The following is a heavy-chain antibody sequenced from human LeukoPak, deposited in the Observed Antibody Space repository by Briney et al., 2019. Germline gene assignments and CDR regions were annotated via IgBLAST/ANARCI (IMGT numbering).Heavy chain of an antibody. CDR1: GFTFSSYS. Sequence: GGSLRLSCAASGFTFSSYSMNWVRQAPGKGLEWVSYISSSSSTIYYADSVKGRFTISRDNAKNSLYPQMNSLRAEDTAVYYCASDGYDILTGYRRNFDYWGQGTLVTVSS. V-gene: IGHV3-48*04. CDR2: ISSSSSTI. D-gene: IGHD3-9*01. CDR3: ASDGYDILTGYRRNFDY. J-gene: IGHJ4*02.